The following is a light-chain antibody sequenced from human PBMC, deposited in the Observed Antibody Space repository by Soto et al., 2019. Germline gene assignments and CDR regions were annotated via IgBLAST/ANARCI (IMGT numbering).Light chain of an antibody. V-gene: IGLV2-11*01. CDR2: DVT. CDR1: ISDVGGYNY. Sequence: QAGVSQARSMSGSPGQSFTISCTVTISDVGGYNYVSWYQHHPGKAPTLMIYDVTRRPSGVRDRFSASKSGNTASLTISGLQAEDQADYSCCSYAGSYTYVFGTGIKVTVL. CDR3: CSYAGSYTYV. J-gene: IGLJ1*01.